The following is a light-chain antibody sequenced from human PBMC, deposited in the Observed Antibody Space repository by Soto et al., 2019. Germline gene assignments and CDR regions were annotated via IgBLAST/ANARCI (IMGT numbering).Light chain of an antibody. CDR1: SSDVGAFNY. J-gene: IGLJ1*01. Sequence: QSVLTQPASVSGSPGQAITISCSGTSSDVGAFNYVSWYQQHPGKAPKLMIYDVSNRPSGVSNRFSGSKSGNTASLTISGLQAEDEADYYCCSYAGSYSDAFATGTKVTVL. CDR2: DVS. CDR3: CSYAGSYSDA. V-gene: IGLV2-14*03.